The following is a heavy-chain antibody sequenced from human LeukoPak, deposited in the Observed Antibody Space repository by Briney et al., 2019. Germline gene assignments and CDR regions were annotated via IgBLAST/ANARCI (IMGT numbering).Heavy chain of an antibody. CDR2: IYYSGST. CDR3: ARGREGYSYEG. D-gene: IGHD5-18*01. Sequence: PSETLSLTCDVSGDSIRTGNYYWSWIRQPPGKGLEWIGYIYYSGSTNYNPSLKSRVTISVDTSKNQFSLKLSSVTAADTAVYYCARGREGYSYEGWGQGTLVTVSS. V-gene: IGHV4-61*01. CDR1: GDSIRTGNYY. J-gene: IGHJ4*02.